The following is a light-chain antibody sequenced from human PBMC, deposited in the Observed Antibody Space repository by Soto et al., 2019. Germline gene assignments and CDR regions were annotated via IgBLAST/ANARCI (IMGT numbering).Light chain of an antibody. J-gene: IGKJ1*01. V-gene: IGKV3-11*01. CDR1: QSVSSY. CDR3: QQYDSSPKT. Sequence: DTVFTHAPSTLPFPPLERATLSFMASQSVSSYLAWYQQKPGQAPRLLIYDASNRATGIPARFSGSGSGTDFTLTISSLEPEDFAVYYCQQYDSSPKTFGQGTKVDIK. CDR2: DAS.